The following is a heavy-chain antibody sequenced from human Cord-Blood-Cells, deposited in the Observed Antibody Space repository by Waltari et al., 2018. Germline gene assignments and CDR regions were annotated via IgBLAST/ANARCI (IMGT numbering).Heavy chain of an antibody. J-gene: IGHJ6*03. CDR3: ASFHYYYMDV. CDR1: GGSFSGYY. V-gene: IGHV4-34*01. Sequence: QVQLQQWGAGLLKPSETLSLTCAVYGGSFSGYYWSWIRQPPGKGLEWIGEINHRGSTNYNPSLKSRVTISVDTSKNQFSLKLSSVTAADTAVYYCASFHYYYMDVWGKGTTVTVSS. CDR2: INHRGST.